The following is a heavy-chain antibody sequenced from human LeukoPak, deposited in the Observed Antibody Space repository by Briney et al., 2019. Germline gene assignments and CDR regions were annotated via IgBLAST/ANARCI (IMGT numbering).Heavy chain of an antibody. J-gene: IGHJ3*02. CDR3: VESAGKDGYRDSFDM. CDR2: IANSGDNT. CDR1: GFTFSSYS. D-gene: IGHD5-24*01. V-gene: IGHV3-23*01. Sequence: TGGSLRLSCAASGFTFSSYSMNWVRQAPGKGLEWVSTIANSGDNTYYADSVKGRFTISRDNFRNTLYLQMNSLRAEDTAVYYCVESAGKDGYRDSFDMWGQGTVVTVSS.